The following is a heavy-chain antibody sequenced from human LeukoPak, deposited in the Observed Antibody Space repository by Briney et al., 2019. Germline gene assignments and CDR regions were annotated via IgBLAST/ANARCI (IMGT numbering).Heavy chain of an antibody. CDR1: GGSFSGYY. Sequence: SETLSLTCAVYGGSFSGYYWSWIRQPPGKGLEWIGEINHSGSTNYNPSLKSRVTISVDTSKNQFSLQLSSVTPEDTAVYSCASTPPVLRYFDWLFPPYTWFDPWGQGTLVTVSS. V-gene: IGHV4-34*01. J-gene: IGHJ5*02. CDR3: ASTPPVLRYFDWLFPPYTWFDP. D-gene: IGHD3-9*01. CDR2: INHSGST.